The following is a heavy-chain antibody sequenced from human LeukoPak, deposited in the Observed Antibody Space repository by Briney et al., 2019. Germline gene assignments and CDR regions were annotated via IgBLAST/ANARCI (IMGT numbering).Heavy chain of an antibody. Sequence: SVKVSCKASVGTFSSYAISWVRHAPGQRLEWMGGIIPIFGTANYAQKLQGRVTITTDESTSTAYMELSSLRSEDTAVYYCARASIAAAGAPQENYYYYMDVWGKGTTVTVSS. D-gene: IGHD6-13*01. CDR3: ARASIAAAGAPQENYYYYMDV. V-gene: IGHV1-69*05. CDR2: IIPIFGTA. J-gene: IGHJ6*03. CDR1: VGTFSSYA.